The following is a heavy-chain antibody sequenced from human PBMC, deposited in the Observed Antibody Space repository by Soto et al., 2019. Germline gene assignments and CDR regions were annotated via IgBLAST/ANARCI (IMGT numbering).Heavy chain of an antibody. J-gene: IGHJ4*02. CDR3: ARGGLHCSGGSCYPSPYYFDY. D-gene: IGHD2-15*01. Sequence: GGSLRLSCAASGFTFSSYDMHWVRQATGKGLEWVSAIGTAGDTYYPGSVKGRFTISRENAKNSLYLQMNSLRAEDTAVYYCARGGLHCSGGSCYPSPYYFDYWGQGTLVTVSS. CDR1: GFTFSSYD. V-gene: IGHV3-13*01. CDR2: IGTAGDT.